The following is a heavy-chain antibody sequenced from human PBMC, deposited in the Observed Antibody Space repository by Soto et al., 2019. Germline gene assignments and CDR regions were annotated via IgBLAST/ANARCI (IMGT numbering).Heavy chain of an antibody. V-gene: IGHV1-2*02. Sequence: QVQLVQSGAEVQKPGASVKVSCKASGYTFTGHYIRWVRQAPGQGLEWMGWINPISGDTEYAQKFQGRATMTRDTSISTAYMDLRSLISDDTAVYYCARVRRSPYAMDVWGQGTTVTVSS. CDR1: GYTFTGHY. D-gene: IGHD2-2*01. CDR2: INPISGDT. J-gene: IGHJ6*02. CDR3: ARVRRSPYAMDV.